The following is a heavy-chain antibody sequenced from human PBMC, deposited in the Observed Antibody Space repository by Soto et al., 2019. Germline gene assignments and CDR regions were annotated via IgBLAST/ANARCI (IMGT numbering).Heavy chain of an antibody. CDR3: ARVRVTIFGVVMGHFYYAMDV. D-gene: IGHD3-3*01. CDR1: GGSFSDYH. CDR2: INHGGST. Sequence: SETLSLTCAVYGGSFSDYHWSWIRQPPGKGLEWIGEINHGGSTKYNPSLKSRVTISKDTSKKQVSLKLTSVIAADTAVYYCARVRVTIFGVVMGHFYYAMDVWGQGTTVTVTS. J-gene: IGHJ6*02. V-gene: IGHV4-34*01.